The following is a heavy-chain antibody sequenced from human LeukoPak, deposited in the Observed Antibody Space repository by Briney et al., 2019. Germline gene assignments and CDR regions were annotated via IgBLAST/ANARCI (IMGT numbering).Heavy chain of an antibody. CDR2: ISGSGGST. Sequence: GGSLRLSCAASGFTFSRYWMHWVRQAPGKGLEWVSAISGSGGSTYYADSVKGRFTISRDNSKNTLYLQMNSLRAEDTAVYYCAKAGSGWYNWFDPWGQGTLVTVSS. V-gene: IGHV3-23*01. D-gene: IGHD6-19*01. CDR1: GFTFSRYW. J-gene: IGHJ5*02. CDR3: AKAGSGWYNWFDP.